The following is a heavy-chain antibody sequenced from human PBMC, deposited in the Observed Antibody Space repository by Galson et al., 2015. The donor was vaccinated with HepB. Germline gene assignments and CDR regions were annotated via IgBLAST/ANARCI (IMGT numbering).Heavy chain of an antibody. Sequence: SLRLSCAASGFTFSNAWMSWFRQAPGKGLEWVGFIRSKAYGGTTEYAASVKGRFTISRDDSKSIAYLQMNSLKTEDTAVYYCTRGQERDYWGQGTLVTVSS. CDR3: TRGQERDY. V-gene: IGHV3-49*03. CDR2: IRSKAYGGTT. CDR1: GFTFSNAW. J-gene: IGHJ4*02.